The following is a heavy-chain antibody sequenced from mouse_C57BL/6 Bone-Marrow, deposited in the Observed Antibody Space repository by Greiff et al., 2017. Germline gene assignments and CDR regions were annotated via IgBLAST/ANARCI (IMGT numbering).Heavy chain of an antibody. CDR2: IYPGGGDT. Sequence: QVQLQQSGPELVKPGASVKISCKASGYAFSSSWMNWVKQRPGKGLEWIGRIYPGGGDTNYNGKFKGKATLTADKSSSTAYMQLSSLTSEDSAVYFWARGGYDAWCAYWGQGTLVTVSA. V-gene: IGHV1-82*01. CDR1: GYAFSSSW. D-gene: IGHD2-2*01. J-gene: IGHJ3*01. CDR3: ARGGYDAWCAY.